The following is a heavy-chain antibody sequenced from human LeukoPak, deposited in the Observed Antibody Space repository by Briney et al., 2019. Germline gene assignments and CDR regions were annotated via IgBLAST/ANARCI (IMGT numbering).Heavy chain of an antibody. J-gene: IGHJ4*02. CDR3: ARSHPPLYYSSSWYDY. CDR1: GYTFTGYY. D-gene: IGHD6-13*01. CDR2: INPNSGGT. V-gene: IGHV1-2*02. Sequence: ASVKVSCKASGYTFTGYYMHWVRQAPGQGLEWMGWINPNSGGTNYAQKFQGRVTMTRDTSISTAYMELSRLRSDDTAVYYCARSHPPLYYSSSWYDYWGQGTLVTVSS.